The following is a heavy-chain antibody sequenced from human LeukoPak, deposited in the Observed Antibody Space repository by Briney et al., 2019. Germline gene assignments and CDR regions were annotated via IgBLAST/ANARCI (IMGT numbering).Heavy chain of an antibody. CDR3: ARDVGSSGWYTSDY. J-gene: IGHJ4*02. CDR1: WDSVSSNNGA. V-gene: IGHV6-1*01. D-gene: IGHD6-19*01. CDR2: TYYRSKWYN. Sequence: SQTLSLTCAISWDSVSSNNGAWSWIRQSPSRGLEWLGRTYYRSKWYNDYAVSMKGRITINPDTSKNQFSLQLNSVTPEDTAVYYCARDVGSSGWYTSDYWGQGTLVTVSS.